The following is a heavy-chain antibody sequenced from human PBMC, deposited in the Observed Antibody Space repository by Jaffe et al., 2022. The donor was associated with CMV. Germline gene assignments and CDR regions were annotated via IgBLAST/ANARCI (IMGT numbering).Heavy chain of an antibody. D-gene: IGHD1-26*01. Sequence: QVQLVESGGGVVQPGRSLRLSCAASGFTFSSYGMHWVRQAPGKGLEWVAVISYDGSNKYYADSVKGRFTISRDNSKNTLYLQMNSLRAEDTAVYYCAKSEWELRDYYYGMDVWGQGTTVTVSS. CDR1: GFTFSSYG. V-gene: IGHV3-30*18. J-gene: IGHJ6*02. CDR2: ISYDGSNK. CDR3: AKSEWELRDYYYGMDV.